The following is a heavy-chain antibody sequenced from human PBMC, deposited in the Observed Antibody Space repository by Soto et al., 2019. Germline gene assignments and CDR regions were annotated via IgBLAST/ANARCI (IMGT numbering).Heavy chain of an antibody. CDR2: IYYSGST. D-gene: IGHD5-12*01. Sequence: QVQLQESGPGLVKPSQTLSLTCTVSGGSLSSGGYYWSWIRQHPGKGLEWIGYIYYSGSTYYNPSHKSRVTISVDTTKNQFSLKLSSVPAADTAVYYCARGRGIVATINRSLLFDYWGQGTLVTVSS. V-gene: IGHV4-31*03. J-gene: IGHJ4*02. CDR3: ARGRGIVATINRSLLFDY. CDR1: GGSLSSGGYY.